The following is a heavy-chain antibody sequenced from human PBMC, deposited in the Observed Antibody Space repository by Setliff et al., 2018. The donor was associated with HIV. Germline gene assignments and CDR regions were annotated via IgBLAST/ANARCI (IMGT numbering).Heavy chain of an antibody. CDR3: ARQSSGSPEYFQH. V-gene: IGHV4-59*08. J-gene: IGHJ1*01. D-gene: IGHD1-26*01. CDR1: GGSISSHY. Sequence: SETLSLTCTVSGGSISSHYWGWIRQPPGKGLEWIGYIYYSGSTNYNPSLESRVTISVDTSKNQFSLKLSSVTAADTAVYYCARQSSGSPEYFQHWGQGTLVTVSS. CDR2: IYYSGST.